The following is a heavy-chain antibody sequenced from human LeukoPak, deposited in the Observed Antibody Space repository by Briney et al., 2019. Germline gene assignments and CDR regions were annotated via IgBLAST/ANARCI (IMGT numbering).Heavy chain of an antibody. CDR1: GFTFSDYY. CDR2: ISSSGSTI. D-gene: IGHD3-22*01. V-gene: IGHV3-11*01. CDR3: ARDCHYDSSGYLLFDY. J-gene: IGHJ4*02. Sequence: PGGSLRLSCAASGFTFSDYYMSWNRQAPGKGLEWVSYISSSGSTIYYADSVKGRFTISRDNAKNSLYLQMNSLRAEDTAVYYCARDCHYDSSGYLLFDYWGQGTLVTVSS.